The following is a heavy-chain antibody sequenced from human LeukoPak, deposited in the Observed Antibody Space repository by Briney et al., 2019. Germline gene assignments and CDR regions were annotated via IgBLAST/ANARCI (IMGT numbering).Heavy chain of an antibody. V-gene: IGHV4-39*07. CDR3: VRWWSLGNAFDI. CDR1: TGSFSSRSYY. J-gene: IGHJ3*02. CDR2: ISSGGSP. Sequence: PSEALSLTCTVSTGSFSSRSYYWGWIRQPPGKGLEWIGTISSGGSPDYNPSLKSRVTMSLDTSKTQFSQKVSSVTTADTAEYYCVRWWSLGNAFDIWGQGTMVTVSS. D-gene: IGHD2-15*01.